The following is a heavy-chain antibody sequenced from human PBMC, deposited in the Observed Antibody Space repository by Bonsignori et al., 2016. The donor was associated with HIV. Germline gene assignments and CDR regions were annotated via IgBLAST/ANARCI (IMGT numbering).Heavy chain of an antibody. D-gene: IGHD2-15*01. V-gene: IGHV1-46*01. CDR3: ARDEAAVASRSHAFHI. J-gene: IGHJ3*02. Sequence: WVRQAPGQGLEWMGMINPNDDTKRYAQTFQGRVTMTRDTSTNTVYMGLSGLRSDDTAIYYCARDEAAVASRSHAFHIWGQGTVVTVSS. CDR2: INPNDDTK.